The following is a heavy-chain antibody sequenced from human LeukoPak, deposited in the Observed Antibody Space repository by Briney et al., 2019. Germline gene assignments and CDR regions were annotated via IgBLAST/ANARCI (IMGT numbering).Heavy chain of an antibody. V-gene: IGHV3-21*01. CDR2: ISSSSSYI. J-gene: IGHJ4*02. CDR1: GFTFSSYN. Sequence: PGGSLRLSCAASGFTFSSYNMNWVRQAPGKGLEWVSSISSSSSYIYYADSVKGRFTISRDNAKNSLYLQMNSLRAEDTAVYYCARGRGLTPDYWGQGTLVTVSS. CDR3: ARGRGLTPDY. D-gene: IGHD3-10*01.